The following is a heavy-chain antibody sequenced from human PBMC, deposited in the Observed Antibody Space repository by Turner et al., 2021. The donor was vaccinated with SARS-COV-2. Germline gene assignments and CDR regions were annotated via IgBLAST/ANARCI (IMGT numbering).Heavy chain of an antibody. V-gene: IGHV3-30-3*01. CDR1: GFTFSTYA. Sequence: QVQLVESGGCVVQPGRSLIPSCPASGFTFSTYAMHWVRQAPGKGLEWVAVISYDGSNKYYADSVKGRFTISRDNSKNTLYLQMNSLRAEDTAVYYCAGAGWDLLPFDAFDIWGQGTMVTISS. J-gene: IGHJ3*02. CDR3: AGAGWDLLPFDAFDI. D-gene: IGHD1-26*01. CDR2: ISYDGSNK.